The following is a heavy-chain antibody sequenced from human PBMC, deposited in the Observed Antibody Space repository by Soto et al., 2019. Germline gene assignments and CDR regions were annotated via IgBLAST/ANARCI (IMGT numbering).Heavy chain of an antibody. CDR1: GGTFSTYT. J-gene: IGHJ5*02. CDR3: ARSQDSSGHWNSCFDP. D-gene: IGHD3-22*01. CDR2: IIPIFGTA. V-gene: IGHV1-69*01. Sequence: QVQLVQSGAEVKKPGSSVKVSCKSSGGTFSTYTLAWVRQAPGQGLEWVGGIIPIFGTANYPQKFKGRVTITADESTSTAYIELSSLRSEDTAVYYCARSQDSSGHWNSCFDPWGQGTLVTVSS.